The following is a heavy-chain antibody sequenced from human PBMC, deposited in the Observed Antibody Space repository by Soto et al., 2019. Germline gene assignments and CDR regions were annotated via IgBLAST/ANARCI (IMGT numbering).Heavy chain of an antibody. J-gene: IGHJ5*02. CDR1: GFPFSSTD. CDR3: AKTSGWFNT. CDR2: IDGSGGTT. V-gene: IGHV3-23*01. Sequence: QLVGSLRLSCAASGFPFSSTDMTWVRQAPGKGLEWVSTIDGSGGTTYYADSAKGRFTISRDNSINTVFLQMNSLRADDTALYFCAKTSGWFNTWGQGAMVTVYS. D-gene: IGHD3-10*01.